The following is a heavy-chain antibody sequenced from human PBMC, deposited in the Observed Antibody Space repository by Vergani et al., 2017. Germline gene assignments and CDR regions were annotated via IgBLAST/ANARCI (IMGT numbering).Heavy chain of an antibody. J-gene: IGHJ4*02. V-gene: IGHV3-48*01. D-gene: IGHD6-13*01. Sequence: EVQLVESGGGLVQPGGSLRLSCAASGFTFSSYSMNWVRQAPGKGLEWVSYISSSSSTIYYADSVKGRFTISRDNAKNSLYLQMNSLRAEDTAVYYCARLEGSSWYGFTVFDYWGQGTLVTVSS. CDR3: ARLEGSSWYGFTVFDY. CDR2: ISSSSSTI. CDR1: GFTFSSYS.